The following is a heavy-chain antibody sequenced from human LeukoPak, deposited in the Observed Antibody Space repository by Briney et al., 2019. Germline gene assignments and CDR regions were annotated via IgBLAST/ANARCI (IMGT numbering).Heavy chain of an antibody. CDR3: AGSSTADNYYYYYYMDV. V-gene: IGHV3-33*01. CDR1: GFTFSSYG. D-gene: IGHD2-2*01. J-gene: IGHJ6*03. Sequence: GGSLRLSCAASGFTFSSYGMHWVRQAPGKGLEWVAVIWYDGSNKYYADSVKGRFTISRDNSKNTLYLQMNSLRAGDTAVYYCAGSSTADNYYYYYYMDVWGKGTTVTVSS. CDR2: IWYDGSNK.